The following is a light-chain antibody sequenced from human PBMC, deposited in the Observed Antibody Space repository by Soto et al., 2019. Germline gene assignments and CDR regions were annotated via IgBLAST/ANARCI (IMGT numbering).Light chain of an antibody. CDR2: AAS. Sequence: DIQMTQSPSSVSASVGDRVTITCRASQDINNWLAWYQQAPGKAPKLLIYAASTLQRGVPSRFSGSGSGTDFTLTISSLQPEDFATYYCHQANSLPHLTFGGGTTVEIK. J-gene: IGKJ4*01. CDR1: QDINNW. V-gene: IGKV1-12*01. CDR3: HQANSLPHLT.